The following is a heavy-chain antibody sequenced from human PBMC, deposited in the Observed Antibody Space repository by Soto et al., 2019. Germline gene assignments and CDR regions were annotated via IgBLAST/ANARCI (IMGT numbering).Heavy chain of an antibody. J-gene: IGHJ4*02. D-gene: IGHD3-10*01. CDR2: ISSDGSNK. CDR1: GFTFSIYC. V-gene: IGHV3-30*18. CDR3: AKSHASGSYYRSYFDY. Sequence: GGSQILSCAASGFTFSIYCMHWVRQAPGKGLEWVAVISSDGSNKNYADSVKGRFTISRDNSKDTLYLQVNSLRPEDTAVYYCAKSHASGSYYRSYFDYWGQGTLVTVSS.